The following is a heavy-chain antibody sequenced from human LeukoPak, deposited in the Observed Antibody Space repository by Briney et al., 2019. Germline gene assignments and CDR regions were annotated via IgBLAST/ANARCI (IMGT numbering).Heavy chain of an antibody. CDR3: ARDLLRVLSGSSTPDI. V-gene: IGHV1-2*02. CDR2: INPNSGGT. J-gene: IGHJ3*02. CDR1: GYTFATSG. Sequence: ASVKVSCKTSGYTFATSGISWVRQAPGQGREWMGWINPNSGGTNYAQKFQGRVTMTRDTSISTAYMELSRLRSDDTAVYYCARDLLRVLSGSSTPDIWGQGTMVTVSS. D-gene: IGHD2-15*01.